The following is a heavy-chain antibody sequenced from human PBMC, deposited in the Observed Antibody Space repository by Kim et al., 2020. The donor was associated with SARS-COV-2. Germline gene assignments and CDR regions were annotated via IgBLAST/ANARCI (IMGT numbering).Heavy chain of an antibody. Sequence: VSVKGRFTISRDNSKNTLYLQMNSLRAEDTAVYYCAKDLGSGWGDNWFDPWGQGTLVTVSS. J-gene: IGHJ5*02. V-gene: IGHV3-23*01. D-gene: IGHD6-19*01. CDR3: AKDLGSGWGDNWFDP.